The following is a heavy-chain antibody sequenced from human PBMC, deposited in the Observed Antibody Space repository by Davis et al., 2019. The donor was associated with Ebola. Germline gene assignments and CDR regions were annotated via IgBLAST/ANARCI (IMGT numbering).Heavy chain of an antibody. J-gene: IGHJ4*02. CDR1: GGSISSYY. D-gene: IGHD1-26*01. V-gene: IGHV4-59*01. CDR3: ARGGADVGSNADS. Sequence: MPGGSLRLSCTVSGGSISSYYWSWIRQPPGKGLEWIGYIYYSGSTNYNPSLKSRVTISVDTSKNQFSLKLSSVTAADTAVYYCARGGADVGSNADSWGQGTLVTVSS. CDR2: IYYSGST.